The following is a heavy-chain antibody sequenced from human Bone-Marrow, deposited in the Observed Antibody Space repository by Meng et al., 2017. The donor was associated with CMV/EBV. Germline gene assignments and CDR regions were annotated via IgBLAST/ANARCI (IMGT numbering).Heavy chain of an antibody. CDR2: ISSSSSTI. J-gene: IGHJ6*02. D-gene: IGHD2-2*01. CDR3: ARDIVVVPAVITVPYYYYGMDV. CDR1: GCTFSSYS. Sequence: GESLKISCAASGCTFSSYSMNWVRQAPGKGLEWVSYISSSSSTIYYADSVKGRFTISRDNAKNSLYLQMNSLRAEDTAVYYCARDIVVVPAVITVPYYYYGMDVWAQGTTVTVSS. V-gene: IGHV3-48*04.